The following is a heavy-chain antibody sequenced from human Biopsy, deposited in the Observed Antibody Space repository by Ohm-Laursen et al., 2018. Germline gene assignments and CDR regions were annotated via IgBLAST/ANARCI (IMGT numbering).Heavy chain of an antibody. D-gene: IGHD3-3*01. CDR3: AKDLLEWSLPS. J-gene: IGHJ4*02. CDR1: GDAFLGYY. CDR2: IYPNSGDT. Sequence: ASVKVSCKSSGDAFLGYYLHWVRQAPGQGLEWMGSIYPNSGDTDFAQKFQGRVSMTRDTSVSTAYLELSSLRSDDTAIYYCAKDLLEWSLPSWGQGTLVTVSS. V-gene: IGHV1-2*02.